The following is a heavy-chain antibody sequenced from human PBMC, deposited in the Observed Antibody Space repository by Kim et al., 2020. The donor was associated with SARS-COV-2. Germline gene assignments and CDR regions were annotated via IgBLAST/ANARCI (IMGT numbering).Heavy chain of an antibody. J-gene: IGHJ4*02. CDR1: RFTFSSYG. Sequence: GGSLRLSCAASRFTFSSYGLHWVRQAPGKGLEWVAVIWYDGSNKYHADSVKGPFTISRDNSKNTLYLQMNNLRAEDTAVYYCAKERRKYCSGGSCHLEYWGQGTLVTVSS. CDR3: AKERRKYCSGGSCHLEY. V-gene: IGHV3-33*06. D-gene: IGHD2-15*01. CDR2: IWYDGSNK.